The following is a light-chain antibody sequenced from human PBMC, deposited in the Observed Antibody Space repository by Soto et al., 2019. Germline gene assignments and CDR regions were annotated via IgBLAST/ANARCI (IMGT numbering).Light chain of an antibody. CDR3: SSYTSSSTLVV. CDR2: DVS. CDR1: SSDVGGYNY. V-gene: IGLV2-14*01. Sequence: QSVLTQPASVSGSPGQSITISCTRTSSDVGGYNYVSWYQQHPGKAPKLMIYDVSNRPSGVSNRFSGSKSGNTASLTISGLQAEDEADYYCSSYTSSSTLVVFGTGTKLTVL. J-gene: IGLJ1*01.